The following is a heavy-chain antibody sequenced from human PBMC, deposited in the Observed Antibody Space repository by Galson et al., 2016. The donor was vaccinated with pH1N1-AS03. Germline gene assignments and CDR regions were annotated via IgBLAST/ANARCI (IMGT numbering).Heavy chain of an antibody. V-gene: IGHV4-59*01. CDR2: VYYNGIT. CDR1: GGSTSSYY. CDR3: ARRDSGWNWYFDL. J-gene: IGHJ2*01. Sequence: ETMSLTCAVSGGSTSSYYWSWIRQPPGKGLEWIGYVYYNGITNYNPSLKSRVTISIDTSKNQFSLKLSSVTAADTAVYYCARRDSGWNWYFDLWGRGTLVTVSS. D-gene: IGHD6-19*01.